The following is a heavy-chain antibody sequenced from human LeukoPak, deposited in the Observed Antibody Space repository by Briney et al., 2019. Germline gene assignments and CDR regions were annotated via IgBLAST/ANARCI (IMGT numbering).Heavy chain of an antibody. CDR3: ARLAAREFDY. V-gene: IGHV4-34*01. D-gene: IGHD2-15*01. CDR1: GGSFSGYY. Sequence: SSETLSLTCAVYGGSFSGYYWSWIRQPPGKGLEWIGEINHSGSTNYNPSLKSRVTISVDTSKNQFSLKLSSVTAADTAVYYCARLAAREFDYWGQGTLVTVSS. CDR2: INHSGST. J-gene: IGHJ4*02.